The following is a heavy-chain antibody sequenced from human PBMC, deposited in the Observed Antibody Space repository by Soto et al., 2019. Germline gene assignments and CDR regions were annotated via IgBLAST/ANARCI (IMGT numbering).Heavy chain of an antibody. J-gene: IGHJ4*02. D-gene: IGHD1-26*01. CDR2: ISSSSYT. V-gene: IGHV3-11*06. CDR1: GFTFSDYY. CDR3: ARAVYSGSYHLDY. Sequence: PGGSLRLSCAASGFTFSDYYMSWIRQAPGKGLEWVSYISSSSYTNYADSVKGRFTISRDNAKNSLYLQMNSLRAEDTAVYYCARAVYSGSYHLDYWGQGTLVTVSS.